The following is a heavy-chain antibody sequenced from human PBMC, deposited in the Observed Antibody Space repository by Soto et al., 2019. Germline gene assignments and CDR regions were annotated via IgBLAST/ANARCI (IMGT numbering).Heavy chain of an antibody. CDR2: IYYSGST. J-gene: IGHJ4*02. CDR1: GGYIISYC. D-gene: IGHD5-18*01. CDR3: ARDNGYSYGYTLDH. V-gene: IGHV4-59*01. Sequence: LEPMPLTSTVAGGYIISYCWSWIRKHPGKGLEWIGYIYYSGSTNYNPSLKSRVTISVDTSKNQFSLKLSSVTAADTAVYYCARDNGYSYGYTLDHWGQGTLVTVSS.